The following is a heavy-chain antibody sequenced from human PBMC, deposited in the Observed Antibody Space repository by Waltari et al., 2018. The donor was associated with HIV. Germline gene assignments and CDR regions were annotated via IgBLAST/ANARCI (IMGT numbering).Heavy chain of an antibody. V-gene: IGHV1-46*01. J-gene: IGHJ5*02. Sequence: QVQLVQSGDEVKKPGASVRLSCKASGYAFTTFYIHCLRQAPGQSPEWMGRVNLNSGTTRDTQGFQGRVIMARDTATITAYMELTGLKSEYRAFYYCAIGRPLSGPATPFDRWGQGSLITVSS. CDR2: VNLNSGTT. CDR1: GYAFTTFY. CDR3: AIGRPLSGPATPFDR.